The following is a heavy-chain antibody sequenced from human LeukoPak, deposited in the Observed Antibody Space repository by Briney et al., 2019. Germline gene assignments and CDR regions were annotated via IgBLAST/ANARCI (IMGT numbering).Heavy chain of an antibody. V-gene: IGHV4-34*01. CDR1: GGSISTSAYY. J-gene: IGHJ4*02. CDR2: INHSGST. Sequence: SETLSLTCIVSGGSISTSAYYWSWIRQPPGKGLEWIGEINHSGSTNYNPSLKSRVTISVDTSKNQFSLKLSSVTAADTAVYYCARGPNYYDSSGYYALDYWGQGTLVTVSS. CDR3: ARGPNYYDSSGYYALDY. D-gene: IGHD3-22*01.